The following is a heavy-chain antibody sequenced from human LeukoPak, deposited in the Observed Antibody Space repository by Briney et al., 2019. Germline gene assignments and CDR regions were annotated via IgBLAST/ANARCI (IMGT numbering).Heavy chain of an antibody. CDR3: ARGVREQWLSPGYYYYYMDV. V-gene: IGHV3-21*01. D-gene: IGHD3-22*01. CDR1: GFTFSSYS. CDR2: ISSSSSYI. J-gene: IGHJ6*03. Sequence: PGGSLRLSCAASGFTFSSYSMNWVRQAPGKGLEWASSISSSSSYIYYADSVKGRFTISRDNAKNSLYLQMNSLRAEDTAVYYCARGVREQWLSPGYYYYYMDVWGKGTTVTVPS.